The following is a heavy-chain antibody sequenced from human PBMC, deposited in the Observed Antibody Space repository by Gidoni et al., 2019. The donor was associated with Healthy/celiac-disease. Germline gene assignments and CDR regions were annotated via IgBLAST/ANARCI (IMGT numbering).Heavy chain of an antibody. D-gene: IGHD2-2*01. CDR3: ARYPGSSTSLDY. Sequence: ADSVKGRFTISRDNSKNTLYLQMNSLRAEDTAVYYCARYPGSSTSLDYWGQGTLVTVSS. V-gene: IGHV3-33*01. J-gene: IGHJ4*02.